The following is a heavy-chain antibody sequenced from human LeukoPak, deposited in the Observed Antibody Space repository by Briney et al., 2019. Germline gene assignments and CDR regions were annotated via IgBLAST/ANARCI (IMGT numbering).Heavy chain of an antibody. CDR1: GFTFSIYS. D-gene: IGHD2-15*01. J-gene: IGHJ5*01. CDR3: AKEMGYCTGGSCYRWFDS. Sequence: GGSLRLSCAASGFTFSIYSMSWVRQAPGKGLEWLSYISTSSTTIYYADSVKGRFTISRGDARNSLSLQMNSLRADDTAVYYCAKEMGYCTGGSCYRWFDSWGQGTLVTVSS. CDR2: ISTSSTTI. V-gene: IGHV3-48*01.